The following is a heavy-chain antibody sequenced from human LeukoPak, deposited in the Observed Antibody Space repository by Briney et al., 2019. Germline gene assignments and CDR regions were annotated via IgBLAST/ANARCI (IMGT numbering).Heavy chain of an antibody. CDR3: ASGLRGPYYYGIRDY. D-gene: IGHD3-10*01. CDR1: GFTFSSYE. J-gene: IGHJ4*02. CDR2: ISSSGSTI. V-gene: IGHV3-48*03. Sequence: GGSLRLSCAASGFTFSSYEMNWVRQAPGKGLEWVSYISSSGSTIYYADSVKGRFTISRDNAKNSLYLQMNSLRAEDTAVYYCASGLRGPYYYGIRDYWGQGTLVTVSS.